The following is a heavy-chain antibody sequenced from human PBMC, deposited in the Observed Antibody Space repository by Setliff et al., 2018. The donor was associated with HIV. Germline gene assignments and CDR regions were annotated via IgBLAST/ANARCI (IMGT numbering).Heavy chain of an antibody. CDR3: GGNGYYSIDY. Sequence: PSETLSLTCAVSGGSVSSPSYYWGWIRQPPGKGLEWIGSVYNSGITFKNPSLKSRVSISVDRSGNQFSLRLTSVTAADTAVYYCGGNGYYSIDYWGQGTLVTVS. V-gene: IGHV4-39*07. D-gene: IGHD3-22*01. CDR1: GGSVSSPSYY. CDR2: VYNSGIT. J-gene: IGHJ4*02.